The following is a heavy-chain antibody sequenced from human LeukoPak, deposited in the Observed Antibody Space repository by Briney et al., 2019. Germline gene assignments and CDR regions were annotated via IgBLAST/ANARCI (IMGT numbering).Heavy chain of an antibody. V-gene: IGHV1-69*13. CDR1: GGTFSSYA. Sequence: SVKVSCKASGGTFSSYAISWVRQAPGQGLEWMGGIIPIFGTANYAQKFQGKVTITADESTSTAYMELSRLRSDDTAVYYCARDHAAYDSSGYYYATNTFDYWGQGTLVTVSS. J-gene: IGHJ4*02. CDR3: ARDHAAYDSSGYYYATNTFDY. CDR2: IIPIFGTA. D-gene: IGHD3-22*01.